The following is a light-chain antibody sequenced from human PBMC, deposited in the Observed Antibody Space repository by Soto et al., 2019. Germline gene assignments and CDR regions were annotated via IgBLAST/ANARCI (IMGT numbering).Light chain of an antibody. Sequence: ETVMTQSPATLSVAPGERATLSCRASQSIRDSLSWYQQNPGQAPRLLIYGATTRDTGIPARFSGSGSGTEFNLTISSLQSEDFALYYCRQYDHWPRTFGQGTKVEVK. CDR2: GAT. CDR3: RQYDHWPRT. V-gene: IGKV3-15*01. J-gene: IGKJ1*01. CDR1: QSIRDS.